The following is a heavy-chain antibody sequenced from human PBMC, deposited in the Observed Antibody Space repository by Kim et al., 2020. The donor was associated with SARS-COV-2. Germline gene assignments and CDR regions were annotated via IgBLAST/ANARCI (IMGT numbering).Heavy chain of an antibody. CDR1: GFTFSSYE. CDR3: ARGGVGATHAFDI. Sequence: GGSLRLSCAASGFTFSSYEMNWVRQAPGKGLEWVSYISSSGSTIYYADSVKGRFTISRDNAKNSLYLQMNSLRAEDTAVYYCARGGVGATHAFDIWGQGTMVTVSS. CDR2: ISSSGSTI. D-gene: IGHD1-26*01. J-gene: IGHJ3*02. V-gene: IGHV3-48*03.